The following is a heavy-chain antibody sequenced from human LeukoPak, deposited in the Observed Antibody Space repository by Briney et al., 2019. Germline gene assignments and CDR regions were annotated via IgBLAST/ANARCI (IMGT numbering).Heavy chain of an antibody. Sequence: SVTLSLTCTVSGGSISGYSWSWIRQSAGKGLEWIGRVYTSGNTNYNPSFKSRVTMSIDTSKKQFSLKLRSVTAADTAVYYCARDNPAGPWGQGTLVTVSS. V-gene: IGHV4-4*07. CDR3: ARDNPAGP. CDR2: VYTSGNT. J-gene: IGHJ5*02. D-gene: IGHD3-10*01. CDR1: GGSISGYS.